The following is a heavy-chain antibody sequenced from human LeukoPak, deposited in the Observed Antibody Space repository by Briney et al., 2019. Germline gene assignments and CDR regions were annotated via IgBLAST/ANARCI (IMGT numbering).Heavy chain of an antibody. J-gene: IGHJ4*02. D-gene: IGHD3-10*01. CDR1: GGSFSGYY. Sequence: SETLSLTCAVYGGSFSGYYWSWIRQPPGKGLEWIGEINHSGSTNYNPSLRSRVTISVDTSKNQFPLKLSSVTAADTAVYYCARLAHMVRGVNRDYWGQGTLVTVSS. CDR3: ARLAHMVRGVNRDY. CDR2: INHSGST. V-gene: IGHV4-34*01.